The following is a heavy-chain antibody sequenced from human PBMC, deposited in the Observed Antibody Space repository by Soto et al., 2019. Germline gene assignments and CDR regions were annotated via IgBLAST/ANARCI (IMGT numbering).Heavy chain of an antibody. V-gene: IGHV3-30*18. J-gene: IGHJ4*02. Sequence: QVQMVESGGGVAQPGGSLRLSCAVSGFTFSAFAMYWVRQAPGKGLEWVALISYDGRNEDYAESVRGRFTISRDNSKNTLYLDMNSLSAEDSAVCFCAKGVVREPACFDDWGQGTLVTVSS. CDR2: ISYDGRNE. CDR3: AKGVVREPACFDD. D-gene: IGHD3-10*01. CDR1: GFTFSAFA.